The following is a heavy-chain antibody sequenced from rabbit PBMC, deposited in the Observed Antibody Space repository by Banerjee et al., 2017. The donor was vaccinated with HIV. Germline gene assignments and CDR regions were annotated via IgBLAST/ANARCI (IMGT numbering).Heavy chain of an antibody. J-gene: IGHJ6*02. CDR3: ARDDAGSSPYYP. D-gene: IGHD4-2*01. CDR2: INTSSGST. CDR1: GFSLSNNYV. Sequence: GASLTLTCTASGFSLSNNYVMCWVRQAPGKGLEWIACINTSSGSTVYATWAKGRFTISRTSSTTVALQMTSLTVADTATYFCARDDAGSSPYYPWGPGTLVTVS. V-gene: IGHV1S40*01.